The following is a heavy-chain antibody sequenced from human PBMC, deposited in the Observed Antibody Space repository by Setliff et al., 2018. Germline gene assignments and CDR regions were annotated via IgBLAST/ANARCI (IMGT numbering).Heavy chain of an antibody. J-gene: IGHJ4*02. CDR3: SRLVRYCTQTSCQRASGDDY. CDR2: ISAYTSNT. V-gene: IGHV1-18*01. D-gene: IGHD2-2*01. Sequence: GASVKVSCKASGYTFTNYAISWVRQAPGQGLEWMGWISAYTSNTYYAPRLQGRVTMTTDTSTTTAYLELRSLTSDDTAVYYCSRLVRYCTQTSCQRASGDDYWGQGTLVTVSS. CDR1: GYTFTNYA.